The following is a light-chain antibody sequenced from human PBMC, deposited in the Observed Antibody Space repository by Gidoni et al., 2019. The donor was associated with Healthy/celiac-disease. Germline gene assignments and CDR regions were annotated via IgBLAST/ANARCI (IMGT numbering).Light chain of an antibody. CDR2: AAS. J-gene: IGKJ2*01. CDR1: QSISSY. V-gene: IGKV1-39*01. CDR3: QQSYSTPRYT. Sequence: DIQMTQSPSSLSASVGDRVTITCRASQSISSYLNWYQQKPGKDPKLLIYAASSLQSGVPSRFSSSGSGTDFTLTISSLQPEDVATYYCQQSYSTPRYTFGQGTKLEIK.